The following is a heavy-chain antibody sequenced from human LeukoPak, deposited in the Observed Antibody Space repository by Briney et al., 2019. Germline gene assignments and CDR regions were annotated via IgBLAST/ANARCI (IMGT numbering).Heavy chain of an antibody. CDR3: PRDLIGLETEDPDY. Sequence: GTSVKVSCKASGYTFTGYYMHWVRQAPGQGLEWMGWINPNSGGTNYAQKFQGRATMTRDTSISTAYMELSRLRSDDTAVYYCPRDLIGLETEDPDYWGRGTLVTVSS. CDR2: INPNSGGT. J-gene: IGHJ4*02. D-gene: IGHD1-1*01. V-gene: IGHV1-2*02. CDR1: GYTFTGYY.